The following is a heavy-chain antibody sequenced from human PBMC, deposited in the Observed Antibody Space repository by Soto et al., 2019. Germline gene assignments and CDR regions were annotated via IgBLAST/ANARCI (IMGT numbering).Heavy chain of an antibody. CDR3: ATPIVAFY. CDR2: INAGNGNT. CDR1: GYTFTSYA. J-gene: IGHJ4*02. V-gene: IGHV1-3*01. D-gene: IGHD5-12*01. Sequence: ASVKVSCKASGYTFTSYAIHWVRQAPGQRLEWMGWINAGNGNTKYSQKFQGRVIITRDTSAGTAYMELRSLRSEDTAVYYCATPIVAFYWGQGTLVTVAS.